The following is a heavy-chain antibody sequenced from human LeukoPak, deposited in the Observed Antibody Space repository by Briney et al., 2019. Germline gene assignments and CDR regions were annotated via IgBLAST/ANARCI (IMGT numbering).Heavy chain of an antibody. V-gene: IGHV1-8*01. J-gene: IGHJ6*02. CDR2: MNPNSGNT. CDR1: EYTFTSYD. D-gene: IGHD5-24*01. CDR3: ARDLSGRDGYNYGRDYYYGMDV. Sequence: ASVKVSCKASEYTFTSYDINWVRQATGQGLEWMGWMNPNSGNTGYAQKFQGRVTMTRNTSISTAYMELSSLRSEDTAVYYCARDLSGRDGYNYGRDYYYGMDVWGQGTTVTVSS.